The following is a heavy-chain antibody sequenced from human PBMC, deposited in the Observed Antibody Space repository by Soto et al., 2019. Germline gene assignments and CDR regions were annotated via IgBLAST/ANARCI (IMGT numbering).Heavy chain of an antibody. CDR3: GRGRSGQIVVFY. CDR2: IGPESGAT. CDR1: GYTFTGHY. Sequence: ASVKVSCKASGYTFTGHYIHWVRQAPEQGPEWMGEIGPESGATRYAQKFQGRVTMTRDMSITTVYMELNNLSPDDTAVYYCGRGRSGQIVVFYWGQGXPVTVYS. V-gene: IGHV1-2*02. J-gene: IGHJ4*02. D-gene: IGHD5-12*01.